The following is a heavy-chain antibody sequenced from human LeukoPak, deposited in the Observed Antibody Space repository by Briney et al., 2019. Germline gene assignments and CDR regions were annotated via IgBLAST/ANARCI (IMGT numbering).Heavy chain of an antibody. CDR2: IYYSGST. CDR3: TRGGYCSSRTTCRNWFDP. J-gene: IGHJ5*02. CDR1: GGSITSSSYY. V-gene: IGHV4-39*01. Sequence: PSQTLSLTCTVSGGSITSSSYYWGWIRQPPGKGLEWVGSIYYSGSTYYNPSLKSRVTISADTSKNQFSLNLNSVTAADTAMYYCTRGGYCSSRTTCRNWFDPWGQGTLVTVSS. D-gene: IGHD2-2*01.